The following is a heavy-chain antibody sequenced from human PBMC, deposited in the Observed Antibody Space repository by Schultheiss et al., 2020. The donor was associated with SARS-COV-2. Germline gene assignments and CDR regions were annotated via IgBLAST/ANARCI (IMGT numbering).Heavy chain of an antibody. D-gene: IGHD3-10*01. V-gene: IGHV4-39*07. Sequence: SETLSLTCTVSGGSISSSEYYWGWIRQPPGKGLEWIGSIYYSGSTYYNPSLKSRVTISVDKSKNQFSLKLSSVTAADTAVYYCARGGRFGGEYDYWGQGTLVTVSS. J-gene: IGHJ4*02. CDR1: GGSISSSEYY. CDR2: IYYSGST. CDR3: ARGGRFGGEYDY.